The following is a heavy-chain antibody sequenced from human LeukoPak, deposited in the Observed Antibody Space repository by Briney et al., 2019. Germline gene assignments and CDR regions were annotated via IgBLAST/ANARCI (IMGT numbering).Heavy chain of an antibody. CDR3: AKVTLTRILNLLGYCSSTSCYAGWFDP. J-gene: IGHJ5*02. CDR2: ISGSGGST. D-gene: IGHD2-2*01. CDR1: GFTFSSYA. Sequence: GGSLRLSCAASGFTFSSYAMSWVRQAPGKGLEWVSAISGSGGSTYYADSVKGRLTTSRDNSKNTLYLQMNSLRAEDTAVYYCAKVTLTRILNLLGYCSSTSCYAGWFDPWGQGTLVTVSS. V-gene: IGHV3-23*01.